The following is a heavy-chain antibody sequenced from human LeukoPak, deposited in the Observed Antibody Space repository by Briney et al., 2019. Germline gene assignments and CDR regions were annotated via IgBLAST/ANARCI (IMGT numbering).Heavy chain of an antibody. CDR2: IYYIGST. Sequence: SETLCVTCTVSGGSISSYYWSWIRQPPGKGLEWIGYIYYIGSTNYNPSLKSRVTMSVHTSKNQFSLKLTSVTAADTAVYYCAREDRGRARLFDFWGQGTLVT. CDR1: GGSISSYY. D-gene: IGHD6-6*01. V-gene: IGHV4-59*01. CDR3: AREDRGRARLFDF. J-gene: IGHJ4*02.